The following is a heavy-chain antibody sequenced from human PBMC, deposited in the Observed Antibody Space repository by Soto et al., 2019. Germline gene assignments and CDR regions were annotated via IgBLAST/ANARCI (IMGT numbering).Heavy chain of an antibody. D-gene: IGHD2-15*01. CDR3: VKQAHGLDGVAFDY. Sequence: LXLSCSASGFIFSESTIYWVRQVPGKGLEAISAVSTSGRSTYYADSVKDRFTISRDNSKNTLLLQMGSLRPEDTAIYYCVKQAHGLDGVAFDYWGQGTQVTVSS. CDR2: VSTSGRST. J-gene: IGHJ4*02. V-gene: IGHV3-64D*06. CDR1: GFIFSEST.